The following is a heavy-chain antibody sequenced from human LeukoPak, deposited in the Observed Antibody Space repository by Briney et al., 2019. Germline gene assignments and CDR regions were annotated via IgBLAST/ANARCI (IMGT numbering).Heavy chain of an antibody. CDR2: IKRDGSDN. CDR3: ARDGADIVVVVAAYFDY. CDR1: GFTFSNYW. J-gene: IGHJ4*02. D-gene: IGHD2-15*01. Sequence: GGSLRLSCAASGFTFSNYWMSWVRQAPGKGLEWVANIKRDGSDNYYVGSVEGRFTISRDNSKNTLYLQMNSLRAEDTAVYYCARDGADIVVVVAAYFDYWGQGSLVTVSS. V-gene: IGHV3-7*01.